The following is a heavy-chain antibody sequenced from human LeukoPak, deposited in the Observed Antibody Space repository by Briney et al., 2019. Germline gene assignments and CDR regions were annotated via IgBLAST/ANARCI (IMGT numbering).Heavy chain of an antibody. CDR1: GFTFSSYA. J-gene: IGHJ4*02. V-gene: IGHV3-23*01. Sequence: PGGSLRLSCAASGFTFSSYAMSWVRQAPGKGLEWVSAISGSGGSTYYADSVKGRFTISRDNTKKVVYLQMNSLRVEDTAIYYCTTERPSLGGDYFDYWGQGILVSVS. CDR2: ISGSGGST. CDR3: TTERPSLGGDYFDY. D-gene: IGHD2-15*01.